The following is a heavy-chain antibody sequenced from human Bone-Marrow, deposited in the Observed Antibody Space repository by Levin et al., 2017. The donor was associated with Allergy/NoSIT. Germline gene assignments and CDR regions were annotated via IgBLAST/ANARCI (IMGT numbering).Heavy chain of an antibody. V-gene: IGHV4-39*01. Sequence: GSLRLSCTVSGDSISSRNHYWGWIRQPPGKGLEWIALIYYSGSPYYNPSLKSRVTISVDTSKNQFSLRLSSVTATDTAVYYCARHKTHDFWSGYSTVYFDPWGQGTLVTVSS. D-gene: IGHD3-3*01. CDR3: ARHKTHDFWSGYSTVYFDP. CDR2: IYYSGSP. CDR1: GDSISSRNHY. J-gene: IGHJ5*02.